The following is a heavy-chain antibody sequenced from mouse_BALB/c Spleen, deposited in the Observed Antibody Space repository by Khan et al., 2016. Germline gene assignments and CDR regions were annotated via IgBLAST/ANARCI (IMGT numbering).Heavy chain of an antibody. CDR1: GYTFTTYW. V-gene: IGHV1-7*01. CDR2: INPTTGYT. CDR3: ARDLDY. Sequence: QVQLQQSGAELAKPGASVKMSCKASGYTFTTYWMHWVKQRPGQGLEWIGYINPTTGYTEYNQKFKDKATLTADTSSSTAYMQLSGLTSEDSAVXYCARDLDYWGQGTTLTVSS. J-gene: IGHJ2*01.